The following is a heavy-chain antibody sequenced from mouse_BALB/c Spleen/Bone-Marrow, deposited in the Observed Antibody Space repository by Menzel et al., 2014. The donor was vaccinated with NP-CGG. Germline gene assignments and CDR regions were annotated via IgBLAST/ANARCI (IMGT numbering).Heavy chain of an antibody. CDR2: IDTSDSYT. CDR1: GYTFTDYW. D-gene: IGHD2-14*01. Sequence: QVQLQQPGAELVMPGASVKMSCKASGYTFTDYWMHWVKQRPGQGLEWIGAIDTSDSYTSYDQKFKGKATLTVDESSSTAYMPLSSLTSEDSAVYYCAKGDRYGLAYWGQGTLVTVSA. J-gene: IGHJ3*01. V-gene: IGHV1-69*01. CDR3: AKGDRYGLAY.